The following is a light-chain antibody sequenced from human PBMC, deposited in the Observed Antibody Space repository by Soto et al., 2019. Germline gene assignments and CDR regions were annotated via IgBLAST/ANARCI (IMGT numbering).Light chain of an antibody. CDR3: QSYDSSNHVV. V-gene: IGLV6-57*04. CDR2: EDN. Sequence: NFILTQPHSVSESPGKTVTISCTRSSGSIASNYVQWYQQRPGSAPTTVIYEDNQRPSGVPDRFSGSIDSSSNSASLTISGLKTEDEADYYCQSYDSSNHVVFGGG. CDR1: SGSIASNY. J-gene: IGLJ2*01.